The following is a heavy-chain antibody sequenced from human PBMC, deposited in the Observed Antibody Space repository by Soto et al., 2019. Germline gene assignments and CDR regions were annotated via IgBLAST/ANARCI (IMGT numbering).Heavy chain of an antibody. Sequence: TSAQASCQALAETVSSNYIHWVRQGSRHGREWMGIINPNGGSTRFAQTFQGRITMTTDTSTSTVYMELRSLRSEDTAVYYCARSSGGVFGIIIERYNWLAHWGQGSMVTGS. CDR1: AETVSSNY. D-gene: IGHD3-16*02. J-gene: IGHJ5*02. CDR3: ARSSGGVFGIIIERYNWLAH. V-gene: IGHV1-46*01. CDR2: INPNGGST.